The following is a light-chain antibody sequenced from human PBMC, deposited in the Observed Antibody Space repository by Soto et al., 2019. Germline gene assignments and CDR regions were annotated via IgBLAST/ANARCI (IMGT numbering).Light chain of an antibody. Sequence: EIEMTQSPASLSASVGERVNLTCRASQNISVDLAWYQQKPGQAPKLLIYAASSWQSGVSSRFSGSGSATEFTLTISSLQPEDFATYYCHQSNSVPGTFGQGTKVDIK. CDR2: AAS. CDR1: QNISVD. V-gene: IGKV1-39*01. J-gene: IGKJ1*01. CDR3: HQSNSVPGT.